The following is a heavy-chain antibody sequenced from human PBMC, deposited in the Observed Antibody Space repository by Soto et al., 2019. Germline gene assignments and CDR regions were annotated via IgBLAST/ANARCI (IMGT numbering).Heavy chain of an antibody. CDR2: IYSTGNT. CDR3: ARDSIPFFDY. Sequence: QVQLKESGPGLVKPSETLSLTCTVSDGSVNSGSYSWSWIRQPPGKGLEWIGYIYSTGNTIHNPSLKSRVTISADTSMNQFSLKLSSLTAADTAVYYCARDSIPFFDYWGQGTLVTVAS. D-gene: IGHD2-2*02. CDR1: DGSVNSGSYS. J-gene: IGHJ4*02. V-gene: IGHV4-61*01.